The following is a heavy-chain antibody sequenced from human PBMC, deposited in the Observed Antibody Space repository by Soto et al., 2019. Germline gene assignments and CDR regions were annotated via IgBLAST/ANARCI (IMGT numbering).Heavy chain of an antibody. V-gene: IGHV4-30-2*01. CDR3: ARGGALSPNGHVPLDF. CDR1: GDSITSGMYS. J-gene: IGHJ4*02. CDR2: IHVTGYT. Sequence: QLMLQESGSGLVRPSQTLSLTCTVSGDSITSGMYSWSWIRQAPGKGLEWIGNIHVTGYTAFSPSPRRRVTMSVATSRNQFSLNLNSVTAADTAVYFCARGGALSPNGHVPLDFWGQGTLVTVSS. D-gene: IGHD3-16*01.